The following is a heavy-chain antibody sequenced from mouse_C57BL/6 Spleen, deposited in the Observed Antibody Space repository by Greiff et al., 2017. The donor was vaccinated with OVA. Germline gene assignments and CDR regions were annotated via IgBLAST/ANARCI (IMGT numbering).Heavy chain of an antibody. CDR2: ISYSGST. D-gene: IGHD2-1*01. J-gene: IGHJ3*01. CDR1: GYSITSGYD. CDR3: AREGGNYAAWFAY. V-gene: IGHV3-1*01. Sequence: EVQLQQSGPGMVKPSQSLSLTCTVTGYSITSGYDWHWIRHFPGNKLEWMGYISYSGSTNYNPSLKSRISITHDTSKNHFFLKLNSVTTEDTATYYCAREGGNYAAWFAYWGQGTLVTVSA.